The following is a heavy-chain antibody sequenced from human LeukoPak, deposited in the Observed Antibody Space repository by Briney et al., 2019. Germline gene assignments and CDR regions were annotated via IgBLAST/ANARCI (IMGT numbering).Heavy chain of an antibody. CDR2: IYYSGST. J-gene: IGHJ3*02. CDR3: ARDLRVSSAFDI. CDR1: SVSISSYY. V-gene: IGHV4-59*01. Sequence: PSETLSLTCTVSSVSISSYYWSWIRQPPGKGLEWMGYIYYSGSTNYNPFLKSRATIAVDTSKTQFSLKMRSVTAADTAVYYCARDLRVSSAFDIWGQGTMVTVSS. D-gene: IGHD5/OR15-5a*01.